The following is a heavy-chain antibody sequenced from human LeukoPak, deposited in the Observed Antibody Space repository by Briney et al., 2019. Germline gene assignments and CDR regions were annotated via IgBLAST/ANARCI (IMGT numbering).Heavy chain of an antibody. CDR3: AKMSGWELENYFFDY. CDR2: ISKSGDWT. Sequence: VASLRLSCGASGFTFRDYAISWVRQAPGKGLEWVSTISKSGDWTYYADSVKGRFTVSRDNSKNTLYVQMSSLRAGDTAVYYCAKMSGWELENYFFDYWGQGTLVTVSS. CDR1: GFTFRDYA. V-gene: IGHV3-23*01. D-gene: IGHD1-26*01. J-gene: IGHJ4*02.